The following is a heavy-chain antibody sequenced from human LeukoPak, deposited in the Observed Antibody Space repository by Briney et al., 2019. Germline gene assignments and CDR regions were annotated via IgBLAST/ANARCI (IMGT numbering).Heavy chain of an antibody. J-gene: IGHJ4*02. CDR1: GYSFTSYW. Sequence: GESLKISCKGSGYSFTSYWIGWVRQMPGKGLEWMGIIYPGDSDTRYSPSFQGQVAISADKSISTAYLQWSSLKASDTAMYYCARQRGDQLPPLGPFDYWGQGTLVTVSS. CDR3: ARQRGDQLPPLGPFDY. CDR2: IYPGDSDT. D-gene: IGHD2-2*01. V-gene: IGHV5-51*01.